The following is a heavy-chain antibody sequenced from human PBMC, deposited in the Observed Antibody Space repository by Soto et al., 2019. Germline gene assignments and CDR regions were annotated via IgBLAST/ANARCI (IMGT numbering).Heavy chain of an antibody. CDR1: GFTFSSYG. V-gene: IGHV3-30*18. D-gene: IGHD1-26*01. CDR2: ISYDGSNK. J-gene: IGHJ3*02. CDR3: AKGASWELLREAFDI. Sequence: GESLKISCAASGFTFSSYGMHWVRQAPGKGLEWVAVISYDGSNKYYADSVKGRFTISRDNSKNTLYLQMNSLRAEDKSVYYCAKGASWELLREAFDIWGQGTMVTVSS.